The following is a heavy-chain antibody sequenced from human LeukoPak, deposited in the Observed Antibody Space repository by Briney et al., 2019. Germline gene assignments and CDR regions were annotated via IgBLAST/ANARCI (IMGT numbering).Heavy chain of an antibody. CDR3: ARRNQYYYGSGSYNY. Sequence: SETLSLTCAVYGGSFSGYYWSWIRQPPGKGLEWIGEINHSGSTNYNPSLKSRVTISVDTSKNQFSLKLSSVTAADTAVYYCARRNQYYYGSGSYNYWGQGTLVTVSS. D-gene: IGHD3-10*01. CDR2: INHSGST. CDR1: GGSFSGYY. V-gene: IGHV4-34*01. J-gene: IGHJ4*02.